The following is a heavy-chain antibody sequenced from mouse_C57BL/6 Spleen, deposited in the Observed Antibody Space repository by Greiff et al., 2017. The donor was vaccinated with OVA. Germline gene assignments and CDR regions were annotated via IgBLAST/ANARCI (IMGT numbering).Heavy chain of an antibody. J-gene: IGHJ4*01. D-gene: IGHD1-1*01. Sequence: EVQLQQSVAELVRPGASVKLSCTASGFNIKNTYMHWVQQRPEQGLEWIGRIAPAHGNTKYAPKFQGQATITAYTSSNTAYLQLSSLTSEDTAIYYCARNYGSSYAIYAMDYWGQGTSVTVSA. CDR2: IAPAHGNT. CDR1: GFNIKNTY. V-gene: IGHV14-3*01. CDR3: ARNYGSSYAIYAMDY.